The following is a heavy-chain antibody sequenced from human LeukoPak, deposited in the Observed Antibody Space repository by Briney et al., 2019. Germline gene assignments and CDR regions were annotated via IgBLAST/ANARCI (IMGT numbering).Heavy chain of an antibody. CDR3: ARDRVVRGVITKRRPDY. Sequence: ASVKVSCKASGYTFTSYDINWVRQATGQGLEWMGWMNPNSGNTGYAQKFQGRVTMTRNTSISTAYMELSSLRSEDTAVYYCARDRVVRGVITKRRPDYWGQGTLVTVSS. CDR2: MNPNSGNT. CDR1: GYTFTSYD. D-gene: IGHD3-10*01. J-gene: IGHJ4*02. V-gene: IGHV1-8*01.